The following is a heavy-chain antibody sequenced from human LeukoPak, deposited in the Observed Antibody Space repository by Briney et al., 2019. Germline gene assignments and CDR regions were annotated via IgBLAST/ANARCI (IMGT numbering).Heavy chain of an antibody. J-gene: IGHJ4*02. D-gene: IGHD1-26*01. CDR1: RFALSSYG. CDR3: ASGGPTRGTLAS. Sequence: SLTLSRAASRFALSSYGMYGLRQTPAKDLEGVAYSRRDGTYVNYADSVKGRFIISRDNYKNTLGLQMNSLRVEDTALYYCASGGPTRGTLASWGQGTLVTVSS. CDR2: SRRDGTYV. V-gene: IGHV3-30*02.